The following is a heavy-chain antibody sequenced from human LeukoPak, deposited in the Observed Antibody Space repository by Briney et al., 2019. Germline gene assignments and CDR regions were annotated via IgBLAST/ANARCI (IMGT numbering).Heavy chain of an antibody. CDR3: ARDRDRLHFDY. D-gene: IGHD3-22*01. CDR1: GLTFSSYS. Sequence: PGGSLRLSCAASGLTFSSYSMSWVRQAPAKGLEWGSYISNIITYIYYADSVKGRFTISRDNAKNSLYLQMNSLRAEDTAVYYCARDRDRLHFDYWGQGTLVTVSS. J-gene: IGHJ4*02. CDR2: ISNIITYI. V-gene: IGHV3-21*01.